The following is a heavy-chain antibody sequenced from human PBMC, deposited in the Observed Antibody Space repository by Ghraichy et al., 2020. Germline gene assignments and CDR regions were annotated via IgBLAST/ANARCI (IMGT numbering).Heavy chain of an antibody. V-gene: IGHV4-59*01. D-gene: IGHD3-10*01. CDR3: ARAEKWFGPHEDYYYYGMDV. CDR1: GGSISSYY. J-gene: IGHJ6*02. CDR2: IYYSGST. Sequence: SETLSLTCTVSGGSISSYYWSWIRQPPGKGLEWIGYIYYSGSTNYNPSLKSRVTISVDTSKNQFSLKLSSVTAADTAVYYCARAEKWFGPHEDYYYYGMDVWGQGTTVTVSS.